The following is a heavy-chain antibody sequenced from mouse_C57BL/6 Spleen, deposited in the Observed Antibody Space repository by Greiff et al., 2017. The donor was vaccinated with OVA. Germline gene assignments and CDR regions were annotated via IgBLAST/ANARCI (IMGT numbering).Heavy chain of an antibody. J-gene: IGHJ3*01. D-gene: IGHD2-2*01. CDR3: ATLIYYGYDVDFWFAY. V-gene: IGHV1-74*01. CDR2: IHPSDSDT. CDR1: GYTFTSYW. Sequence: QVQLQQPGAELVKPGASVKVSFKASGYTFTSYWMHWVKQRPGQGLEWIGRIHPSDSDTNYNQKFKGKATLTVDKSSSTAYMQLSSLTSEDSAVYYCATLIYYGYDVDFWFAYWGQGTLVTVSA.